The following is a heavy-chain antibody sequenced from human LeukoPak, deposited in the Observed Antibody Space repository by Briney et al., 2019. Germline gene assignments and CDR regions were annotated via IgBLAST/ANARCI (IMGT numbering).Heavy chain of an antibody. CDR3: ARGGLRYFDWFDY. CDR2: ISGSSSNV. Sequence: GGSLRLSCAASGFTFSSYEMNWVRQAPGKGLEWISAISGSSSNVYYAASVRGRFTISRDNAENSLYLQLNTMRAEDTAVYYCARGGLRYFDWFDYWGQGTLVTVSS. CDR1: GFTFSSYE. J-gene: IGHJ4*02. V-gene: IGHV3-48*03. D-gene: IGHD3-9*01.